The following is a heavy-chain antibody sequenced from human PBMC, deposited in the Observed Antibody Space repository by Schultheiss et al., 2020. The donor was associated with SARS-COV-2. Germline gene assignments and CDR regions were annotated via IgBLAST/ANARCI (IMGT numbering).Heavy chain of an antibody. J-gene: IGHJ4*02. CDR1: GYTLTGYY. CDR3: ARVRFGKGFF. Sequence: GESLKISCKASGYTLTGYYIHWVRQAPGQGLEWMGWINPDSGGTNYTPNFQGRVTMTRDTSVSTIFMELTRLTFEDTAVYYCARVRFGKGFFWGQGTLVTVAS. CDR2: INPDSGGT. V-gene: IGHV1-2*02. D-gene: IGHD3-10*01.